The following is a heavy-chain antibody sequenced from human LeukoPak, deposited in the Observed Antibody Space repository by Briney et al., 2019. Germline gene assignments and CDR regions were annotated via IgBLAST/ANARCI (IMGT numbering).Heavy chain of an antibody. Sequence: ASVKVSCKASGYTFTGYFMHWVRQAPGQGREWMGRINSNTGGTTYAQKFQGRVTMTRDTSITTAHMELSRLNSDDTAVYYCARGQPYGDYNWFDLWGQGALVTVSS. J-gene: IGHJ5*02. D-gene: IGHD4-17*01. CDR3: ARGQPYGDYNWFDL. CDR2: INSNTGGT. CDR1: GYTFTGYF. V-gene: IGHV1-2*06.